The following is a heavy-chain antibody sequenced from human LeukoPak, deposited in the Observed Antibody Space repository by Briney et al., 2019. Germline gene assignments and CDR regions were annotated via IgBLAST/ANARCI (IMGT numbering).Heavy chain of an antibody. V-gene: IGHV3-7*01. CDR3: ARRGGSSSRRGPIDY. J-gene: IGHJ4*02. CDR2: IKQDGSQG. CDR1: GFTFSDYW. D-gene: IGHD6-6*01. Sequence: PGGSLRLSCTASGFTFSDYWMTWVRQAPGKGPEWVANIKQDGSQGYYVDSVRGRFTISRDNAKNSLFLQMNGLRAEDTAVYYCARRGGSSSRRGPIDYWGQGTLVTVSP.